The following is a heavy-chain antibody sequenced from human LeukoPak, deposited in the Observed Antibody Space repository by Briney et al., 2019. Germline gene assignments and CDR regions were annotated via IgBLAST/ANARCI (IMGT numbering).Heavy chain of an antibody. V-gene: IGHV3-30*04. J-gene: IGHJ4*02. CDR3: ARSLTPAAGNLGY. CDR2: NSYDGNKK. Sequence: GGSLRLSCAASGFSFSFFAMHWVRQAPGKGLEWVAFNSYDGNKKWYAESVKGRFTISRDNAKNSLYLQMNSLRAEDTAVYYCARSLTPAAGNLGYWGQGTLVTVSS. CDR1: GFSFSFFA. D-gene: IGHD6-13*01.